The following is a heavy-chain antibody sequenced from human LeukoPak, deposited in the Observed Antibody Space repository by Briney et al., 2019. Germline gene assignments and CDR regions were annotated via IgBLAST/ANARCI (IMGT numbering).Heavy chain of an antibody. V-gene: IGHV3-15*01. Sequence: GGSLRLSCTASGFTFSNAYMSWVRQAPGKGLEWVGRIKSKTDGGTTDYVAPVKGRFTISRDDSKDTLYLQMNSLKTEDTAVYYCTTEFPHSDYWGQGTLVTVSS. CDR2: IKSKTDGGTT. CDR1: GFTFSNAY. J-gene: IGHJ4*02. CDR3: TTEFPHSDY.